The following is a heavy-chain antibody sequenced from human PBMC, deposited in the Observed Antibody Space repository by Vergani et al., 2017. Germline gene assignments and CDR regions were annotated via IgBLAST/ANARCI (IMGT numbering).Heavy chain of an antibody. Sequence: QLQLQESGPGLVKPSATLSLPCSVSGASIRSSNYYWGWIRQPPGKGLEWIASIYYSVSTYYNPSLKSRVTISVDTSKNQFSLKLSSVTAADTAVYFCARHSTVEWLVKLGWIDPWGQGILVTVSS. CDR3: ARHSTVEWLVKLGWIDP. CDR1: GASIRSSNYY. V-gene: IGHV4-39*01. D-gene: IGHD6-19*01. J-gene: IGHJ5*02. CDR2: IYYSVST.